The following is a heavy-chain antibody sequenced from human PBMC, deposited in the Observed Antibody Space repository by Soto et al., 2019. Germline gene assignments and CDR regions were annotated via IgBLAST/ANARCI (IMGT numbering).Heavy chain of an antibody. D-gene: IGHD6-6*01. CDR2: FYHSGST. V-gene: IGHV4-38-2*01. CDR1: GYSISNAFY. J-gene: IGHJ4*02. Sequence: SETLSLTCAVSGYSISNAFYCAWFRQPPGKGLEWIATFYHSGSTNYSPSLKGRVSISVDTSKNQFSLNLTSLTAADTAVYYCARAPKVSGSAQTRPDFWGQGSLVTVSS. CDR3: ARAPKVSGSAQTRPDF.